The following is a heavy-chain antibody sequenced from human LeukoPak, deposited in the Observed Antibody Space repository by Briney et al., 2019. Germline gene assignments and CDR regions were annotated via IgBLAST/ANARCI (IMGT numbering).Heavy chain of an antibody. D-gene: IGHD5-24*01. Sequence: SXTLSLTCAVYGGSFSGYYWRWIRQPRGKGREWFWHIHFIVTINYNPSPKSPFPLSADPSNTHFSLNINSVTAAHTAVYYCSRGTDAYKCGNSWGQGTLVTVSS. J-gene: IGHJ4*02. CDR3: SRGTDAYKCGNS. CDR2: IHFIVTI. CDR1: GGSFSGYY. V-gene: IGHV4-34*01.